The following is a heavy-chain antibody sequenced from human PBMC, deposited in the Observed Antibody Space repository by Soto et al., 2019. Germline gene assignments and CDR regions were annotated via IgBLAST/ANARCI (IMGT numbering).Heavy chain of an antibody. CDR3: ARDGSHYDVDY. D-gene: IGHD4-4*01. J-gene: IGHJ4*02. Sequence: LVESGGGVAQPGTSLRLSCATSGFDFRTSGMHWVRQAPGKGLEWVGGIWNDGETKKFADSVKGRFTISRDKARNTLYLQLNSLRDEDTAVYYCARDGSHYDVDYWGQGTLVTVSS. CDR1: GFDFRTSG. V-gene: IGHV3-33*01. CDR2: IWNDGETK.